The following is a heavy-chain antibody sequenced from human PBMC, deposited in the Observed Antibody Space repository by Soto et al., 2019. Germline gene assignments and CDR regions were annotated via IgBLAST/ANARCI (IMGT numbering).Heavy chain of an antibody. CDR1: GYTFTSYG. V-gene: IGHV1-18*01. CDR2: ISAYNGNT. J-gene: IGHJ6*03. CDR3: ARAYCSSTSCYLQEYYYYYMDV. Sequence: ASVKVSCKASGYTFTSYGISWVRQAPGQGLEWMGWISAYNGNTNYAQKLQGRVTMTTDTSTSTAYMELRSLRSDDTAVYYCARAYCSSTSCYLQEYYYYYMDVWGKGTTVTVSS. D-gene: IGHD2-2*01.